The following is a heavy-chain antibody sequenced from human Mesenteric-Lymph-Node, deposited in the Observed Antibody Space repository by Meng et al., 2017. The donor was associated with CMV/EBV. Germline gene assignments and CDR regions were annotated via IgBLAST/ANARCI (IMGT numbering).Heavy chain of an antibody. D-gene: IGHD3-10*01. J-gene: IGHJ4*02. CDR3: ATSYGSGTYLFDN. V-gene: IGHV1-69*02. CDR1: LGTFNSYS. Sequence: KAPLGTFNSYSINWVRQVPGQGLEWMGRVNPIVAMSNYALKFQGRVSMSADKSTNTAYMDLRSLTSGDTAIYFCATSYGSGTYLFDNWGQGTLVTVSS. CDR2: VNPIVAMS.